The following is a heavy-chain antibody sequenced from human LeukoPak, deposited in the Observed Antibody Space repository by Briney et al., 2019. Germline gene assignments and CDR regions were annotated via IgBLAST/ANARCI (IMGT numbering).Heavy chain of an antibody. J-gene: IGHJ4*02. D-gene: IGHD2-2*01. Sequence: GGSLRLSCAASGFTFSSYSMNWVRQAPGKGLEWVSSISSSSSYIYYADSVKGRFTISRDNAKNSLYLQMNSLRAEDTAVYYCARVSHCSSTSCYEGVSYFDYWGQGTLVTVSS. CDR3: ARVSHCSSTSCYEGVSYFDY. CDR2: ISSSSSYI. V-gene: IGHV3-21*01. CDR1: GFTFSSYS.